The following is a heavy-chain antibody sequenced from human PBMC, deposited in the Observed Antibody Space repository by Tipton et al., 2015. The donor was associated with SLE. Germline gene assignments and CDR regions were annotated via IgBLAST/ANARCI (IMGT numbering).Heavy chain of an antibody. J-gene: IGHJ4*02. Sequence: GSLRLSCVASGFTLSSYWMHWVRQAPGKGLEWVSHISPDGTRTSYADSVKGRFTISRDDAKNTIYLQMNNLGVDDAAVYLCSDWVTYWGQGSMVSVSS. V-gene: IGHV3-74*01. CDR3: SDWVTY. D-gene: IGHD3/OR15-3a*01. CDR2: ISPDGTRT. CDR1: GFTLSSYW.